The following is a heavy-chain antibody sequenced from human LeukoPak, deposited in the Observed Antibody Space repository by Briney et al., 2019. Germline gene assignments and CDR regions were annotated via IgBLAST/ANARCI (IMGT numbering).Heavy chain of an antibody. CDR1: GGSIISFY. CDR2: IYYSGST. V-gene: IGHV4-59*01. J-gene: IGHJ3*02. Sequence: PSETLSLTCTVSGGSIISFYRSWIRQPPGRGLEWIGYIYYSGSTNYNPSLKSRVTISVDTSKNQFSLKLSSVTAADTAVYYCARDATLSSSWYGAFHIGGQGTMVTVSS. D-gene: IGHD6-13*01. CDR3: ARDATLSSSWYGAFHI.